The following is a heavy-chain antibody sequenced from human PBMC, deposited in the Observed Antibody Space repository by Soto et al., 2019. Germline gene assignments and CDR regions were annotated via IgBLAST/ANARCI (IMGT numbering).Heavy chain of an antibody. Sequence: ASVKVSCKGSGYTFTANYIQWVRQAPGQGLEWMGWINPSSGGTTYAQKFQGRVTLTRGTSITTAYMELSRLTSDDTAVYFCAREGSGWKYFDYWGQGSLVTVSS. D-gene: IGHD6-19*01. V-gene: IGHV1-2*02. CDR1: GYTFTANY. CDR2: INPSSGGT. J-gene: IGHJ4*02. CDR3: AREGSGWKYFDY.